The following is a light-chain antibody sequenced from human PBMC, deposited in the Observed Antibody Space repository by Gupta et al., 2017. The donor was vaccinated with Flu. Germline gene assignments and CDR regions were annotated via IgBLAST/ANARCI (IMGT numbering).Light chain of an antibody. J-gene: IGLJ1*01. CDR2: KDS. V-gene: IGLV3-25*02. CDR1: ALPKQY. Sequence: SSELPQPPSVSVSPGQTARITCSGDALPKQYAYWYQQKPGQAPVLVIYKDSERPSGIPERFSGSSSGTTVTLTISGVQAEDEADYYCQSADSSGTSYVFGTGTKVTVL. CDR3: QSADSSGTSYV.